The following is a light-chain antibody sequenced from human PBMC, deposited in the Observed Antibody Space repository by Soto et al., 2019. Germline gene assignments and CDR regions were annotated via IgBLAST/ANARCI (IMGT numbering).Light chain of an antibody. Sequence: EVVLTQSPGTLSLSPGESATLSCRASQSVRGNYFAWYQQRPGQAPRLLVYGPSVRAAGIPDRFRGSGSRTDFNLTINRVDPEDFSLYYCHHFGISPFTFGPGTTLDMK. V-gene: IGKV3-20*01. J-gene: IGKJ3*01. CDR2: GPS. CDR3: HHFGISPFT. CDR1: QSVRGNY.